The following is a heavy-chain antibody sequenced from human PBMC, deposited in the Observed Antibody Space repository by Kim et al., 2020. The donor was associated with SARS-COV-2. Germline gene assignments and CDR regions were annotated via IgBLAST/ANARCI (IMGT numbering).Heavy chain of an antibody. J-gene: IGHJ4*02. V-gene: IGHV3-33*01. CDR2: IWYDGSNK. Sequence: GGSLRLSCAASGFTFSSYGMHWVRQAPGKGLEWVAVIWYDGSNKYYADSVKGRFTISRDNSKNTLYLQMNSLRAEDTAVYYCARDRLAYCGGDCYLWDYWGQGTLVTVSS. CDR3: ARDRLAYCGGDCYLWDY. D-gene: IGHD2-21*02. CDR1: GFTFSSYG.